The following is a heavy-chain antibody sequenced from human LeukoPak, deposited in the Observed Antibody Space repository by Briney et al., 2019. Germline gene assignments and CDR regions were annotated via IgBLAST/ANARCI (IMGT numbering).Heavy chain of an antibody. CDR1: GYTFTGYY. CDR3: ARVDTANRVDAFDI. CDR2: INPNSGGT. D-gene: IGHD5-18*01. Sequence: ASVKVSCKASGYTFTGYYMHWVRQAPGQGLEWMGWINPNSGGTNSAQKFQGRVTMTRDTSIRTAYMEVNRLRSDDTAVYYCARVDTANRVDAFDIWGQGTMVTVSS. J-gene: IGHJ3*02. V-gene: IGHV1-2*02.